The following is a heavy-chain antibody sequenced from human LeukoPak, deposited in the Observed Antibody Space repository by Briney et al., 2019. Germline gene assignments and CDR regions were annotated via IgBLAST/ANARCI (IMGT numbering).Heavy chain of an antibody. Sequence: GTSVKVSCKASGGTFSSYAISWVRQAPGQGLEWMGGIIPIFGTANYAQKFQGRVTITADESTSTAYMELSSLRSEDTAVYYCARDLFWSGYYKQPKGFDYWGQGTLVTVSS. J-gene: IGHJ4*02. CDR3: ARDLFWSGYYKQPKGFDY. V-gene: IGHV1-69*13. CDR1: GGTFSSYA. CDR2: IIPIFGTA. D-gene: IGHD3-3*01.